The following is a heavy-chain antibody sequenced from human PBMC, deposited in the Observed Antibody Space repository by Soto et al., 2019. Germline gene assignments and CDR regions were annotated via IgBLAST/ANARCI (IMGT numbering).Heavy chain of an antibody. CDR3: AREDYSSSSFPASFDS. D-gene: IGHD6-13*01. Sequence: LRLSCAASGFTFEDYGMSWVRQAPGKGLEWVSGISWNGGSTGYTDSVKGRFTISRDNAKNSLYLQMSSLRAEDTALYYCAREDYSSSSFPASFDSWGQGTLVTVSS. V-gene: IGHV3-20*04. J-gene: IGHJ4*02. CDR1: GFTFEDYG. CDR2: ISWNGGST.